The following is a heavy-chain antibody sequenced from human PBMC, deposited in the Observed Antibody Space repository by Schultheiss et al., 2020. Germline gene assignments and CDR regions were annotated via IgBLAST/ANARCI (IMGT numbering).Heavy chain of an antibody. CDR1: GGSFSGYY. D-gene: IGHD4-11*01. CDR3: ARVNGDYSTHYFYCMDV. CDR2: IYYSGST. V-gene: IGHV4-59*12. J-gene: IGHJ6*03. Sequence: SETLSLTCAVYGGSFSGYYWSWIRQHPGKGLEWIGYIYYSGSTNYNPSLKSRVTISVDTSRNQFSLKLSSVTAADTAVYYCARVNGDYSTHYFYCMDVWGKGTTVNVYS.